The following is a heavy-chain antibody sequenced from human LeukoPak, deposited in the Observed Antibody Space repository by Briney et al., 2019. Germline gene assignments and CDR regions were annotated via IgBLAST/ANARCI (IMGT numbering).Heavy chain of an antibody. D-gene: IGHD6-13*01. CDR2: IRSKANSYAT. Sequence: PVGSLRLSCAASGFTFSGSAMHWVRQASGKGLEWVGRIRSKANSYATAYAASVKGRFTISRDDSKNTAYLQMNSLKTEDTAVYYCTHSSSWLYHFDCWGQGTLVTVSS. CDR3: THSSSWLYHFDC. CDR1: GFTFSGSA. J-gene: IGHJ4*02. V-gene: IGHV3-73*01.